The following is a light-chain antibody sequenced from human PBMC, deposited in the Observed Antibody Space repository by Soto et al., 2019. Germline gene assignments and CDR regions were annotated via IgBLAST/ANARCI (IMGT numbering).Light chain of an antibody. CDR1: SSDVGSYNL. J-gene: IGLJ1*01. Sequence: QSVLTQPASVSGSPGQLITISCTGTSSDVGSYNLVSWYQQHPGKAPKLMIYEVSKRPSGVSNRFSGSKSGNTASLTISGLQAEDEADYYCCSYAGSYVFGTGTKLTVL. CDR2: EVS. CDR3: CSYAGSYV. V-gene: IGLV2-23*02.